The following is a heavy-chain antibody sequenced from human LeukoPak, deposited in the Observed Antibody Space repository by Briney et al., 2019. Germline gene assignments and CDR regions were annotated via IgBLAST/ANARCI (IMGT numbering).Heavy chain of an antibody. CDR2: ISGSGDKT. CDR1: GFTFSSSG. J-gene: IGHJ4*02. Sequence: GGTLRLSCAASGFTFSSSGMSWVRQAPGKGLEWVSTISGSGDKTYHADSVEGRFTISRDNSKNTLYLQMNSLRAEDTAVYFCAKSEYYDILTAFWGQGTLVTVSS. V-gene: IGHV3-23*01. CDR3: AKSEYYDILTAF. D-gene: IGHD3-9*01.